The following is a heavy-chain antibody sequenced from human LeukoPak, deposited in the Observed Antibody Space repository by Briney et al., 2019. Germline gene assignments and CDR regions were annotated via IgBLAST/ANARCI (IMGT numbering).Heavy chain of an antibody. J-gene: IGHJ4*02. CDR2: IYYSGST. CDR1: GGSISSSSYY. D-gene: IGHD3-22*01. V-gene: IGHV4-39*01. CDR3: ARHRGPIVVDPFDY. Sequence: PSETLSLTCTVSGGSISSSSYYWGWICQPPGKGLEWIGSIYYSGSTYYNPSLKSRVTISVDTSKNQLSLKLSSVTAADTAVYNCARHRGPIVVDPFDYWGQGTLVTVSS.